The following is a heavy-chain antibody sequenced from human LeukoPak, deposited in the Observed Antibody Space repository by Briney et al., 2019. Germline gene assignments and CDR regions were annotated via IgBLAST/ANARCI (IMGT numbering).Heavy chain of an antibody. D-gene: IGHD6-19*01. CDR1: GGSISSYY. CDR3: ARTQWLVFVDY. Sequence: SDTLSLTCTVSGGSISSYYWSWIRQPPGKGLEWIGYIYYSGSTNYNPSLNSRVTLSVDTSKNQYSLKLSSVTAADTAVYYCARTQWLVFVDYWSQGTLVTVSS. CDR2: IYYSGST. V-gene: IGHV4-59*08. J-gene: IGHJ4*02.